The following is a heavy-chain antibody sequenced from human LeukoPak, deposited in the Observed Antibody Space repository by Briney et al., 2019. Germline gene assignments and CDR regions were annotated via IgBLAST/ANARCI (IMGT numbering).Heavy chain of an antibody. CDR2: FGPEDGET. Sequence: ASVKVSCKVSGYTLTELSMQWVRQAPGKGLEWMGGFGPEDGETIYAQKFQGRVTMTEDKSTDTVYMELNSLRSEDTAVYYCAIPSGTFLAYYYGLDVWGQGTTVTVSS. V-gene: IGHV1-24*01. D-gene: IGHD1-26*01. CDR3: AIPSGTFLAYYYGLDV. J-gene: IGHJ6*02. CDR1: GYTLTELS.